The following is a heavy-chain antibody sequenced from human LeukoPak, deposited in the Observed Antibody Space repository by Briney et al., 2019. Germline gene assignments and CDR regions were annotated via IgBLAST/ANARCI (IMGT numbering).Heavy chain of an antibody. J-gene: IGHJ4*02. CDR1: GFTFSTYW. D-gene: IGHD2-15*01. CDR2: IRQDGNEK. Sequence: GGSLRLSCTASGFTFSTYWMSWVRQAPGKGLEWVANIRQDGNEKYSVDSVKGQFTISRDNAKNSLYLQMNSLRAEDTAVYYCARLRGYCSGGSCFPPDYWGQGTLVTVSS. CDR3: ARLRGYCSGGSCFPPDY. V-gene: IGHV3-7*04.